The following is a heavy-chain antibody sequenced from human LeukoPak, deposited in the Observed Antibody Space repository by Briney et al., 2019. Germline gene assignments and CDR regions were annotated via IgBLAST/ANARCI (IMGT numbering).Heavy chain of an antibody. V-gene: IGHV1-2*02. CDR3: AIEFATVVVSAVISAFDI. J-gene: IGHJ3*02. D-gene: IGHD2-2*02. CDR1: RYTFTDYY. CDR2: INPNSGGT. Sequence: ASVKVSCKASRYTFTDYYMHWVRQAPGQGLEWMGWINPNSGGTNYAQKFQGRVTMTRYTSIRTAYMELSRLRSDDTAVYYCAIEFATVVVSAVISAFDIWAKGQWSPSLQ.